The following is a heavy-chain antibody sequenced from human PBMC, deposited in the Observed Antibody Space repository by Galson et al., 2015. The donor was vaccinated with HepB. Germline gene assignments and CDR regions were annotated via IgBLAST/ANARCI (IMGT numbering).Heavy chain of an antibody. J-gene: IGHJ5*02. D-gene: IGHD3-10*01. CDR3: ARVGGDSVVSNWFDP. V-gene: IGHV1-18*01. Sequence: APGQGLEWMGWISVYSGYTNYAQKFQGRVTLTTDTSTSTAYMEVTNLRFDDTAVYFCARVGGDSVVSNWFDPWGQGTLVTV. CDR2: ISVYSGYT.